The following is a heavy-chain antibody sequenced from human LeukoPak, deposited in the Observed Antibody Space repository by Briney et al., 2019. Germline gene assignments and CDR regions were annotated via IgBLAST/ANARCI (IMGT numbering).Heavy chain of an antibody. CDR1: GFTFSDSY. D-gene: IGHD5-12*01. Sequence: KSGGSLRLSCAASGFTFSDSYMSWIRQTPGKGLEWVSYISGDNTYTNYADSVKGRFTISRDNAKNSLYLQMNSLRAEDTAVYYCAKRDIVARGYFDYWGQGTLVTVSS. CDR3: AKRDIVARGYFDY. V-gene: IGHV3-11*03. CDR2: ISGDNTYT. J-gene: IGHJ4*02.